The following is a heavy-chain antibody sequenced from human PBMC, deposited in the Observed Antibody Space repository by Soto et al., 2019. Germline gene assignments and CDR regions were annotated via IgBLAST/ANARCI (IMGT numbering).Heavy chain of an antibody. CDR2: IYPGDSDT. CDR3: ARHISNSRYYYYALDV. D-gene: IGHD4-4*01. V-gene: IGHV5-51*01. J-gene: IGHJ6*02. Sequence: RSGKGSGYTFTDYWIGWVRQLPGKGLEWMGIIYPGDSDTRYSPSFQGHVTITVDKSTSTGYLLCNNLKASDTAMYYCARHISNSRYYYYALDVWGQGTTGTVSS. CDR1: GYTFTDYW.